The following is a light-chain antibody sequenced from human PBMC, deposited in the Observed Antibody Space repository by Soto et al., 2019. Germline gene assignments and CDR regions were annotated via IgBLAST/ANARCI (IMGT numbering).Light chain of an antibody. V-gene: IGKV1-39*01. CDR3: QQTYSTPWT. Sequence: DIQMTQSPSFLSASVGDRVTITCWASQSISTYLNWYQQKPGKAPKLLIYGASTLQSAVPSRFTGSGSETDFTLTIISLQPEDFATYHCQQTYSTPWTFGQGTKVEIK. CDR1: QSISTY. J-gene: IGKJ1*01. CDR2: GAS.